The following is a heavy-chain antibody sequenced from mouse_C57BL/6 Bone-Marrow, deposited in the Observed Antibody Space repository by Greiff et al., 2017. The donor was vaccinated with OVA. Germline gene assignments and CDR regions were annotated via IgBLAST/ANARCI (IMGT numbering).Heavy chain of an antibody. J-gene: IGHJ4*01. CDR3: AKNREDDPCYAMDY. V-gene: IGHV2-5*01. Sequence: VKLVESGPGLVQPSQSLSITCTVSGFSLTSYGVHWVRQSPGKGLEWLGVIWRGGSSDYNAAFMSRLSITKDNSKSQVFFKMNSLQADDTAIYYCAKNREDDPCYAMDYWGQGTSVTVSS. CDR2: IWRGGSS. CDR1: GFSLTSYG.